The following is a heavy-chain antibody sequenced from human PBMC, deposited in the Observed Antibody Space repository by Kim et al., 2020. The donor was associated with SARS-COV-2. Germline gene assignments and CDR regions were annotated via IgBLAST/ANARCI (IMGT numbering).Heavy chain of an antibody. CDR3: AKGGQDYSKVTHNYYGMDV. CDR1: GFTFSSYA. V-gene: IGHV3-23*01. D-gene: IGHD4-4*01. Sequence: GGSLRLSCAASGFTFSSYAMSWVRQAPGKGLEWVSAISGSGGSTYYADSVKGRFTISRDNSKNTLYLQMNSLRAEDTAVYYCAKGGQDYSKVTHNYYGMDVWGQGTTVTVSS. CDR2: ISGSGGST. J-gene: IGHJ6*02.